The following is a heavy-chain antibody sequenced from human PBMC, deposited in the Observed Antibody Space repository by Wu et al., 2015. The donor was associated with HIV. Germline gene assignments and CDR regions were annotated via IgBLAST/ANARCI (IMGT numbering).Heavy chain of an antibody. CDR1: GYTLSALS. J-gene: IGHJ4*01. CDR3: TTGVVVPSTMLGYLDY. D-gene: IGHD2-2*01. V-gene: IGHV1-24*01. CDR2: FDPGVGET. Sequence: QVQLIQSGAQVKKPGASVKVSCKVSGYTLSALSMHWVRQAPGKGLEWMGGFDPGVGETIYAQKLQGRVSMTEDTSTDTAYMELSSLRSEDTAIYYCTTGVVVPSTMLGYLDYWGHGRLVTVSS.